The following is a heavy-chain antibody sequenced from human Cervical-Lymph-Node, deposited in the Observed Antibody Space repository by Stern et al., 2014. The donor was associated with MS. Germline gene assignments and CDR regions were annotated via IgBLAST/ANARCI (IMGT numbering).Heavy chain of an antibody. CDR1: GYTFTSYG. CDR2: ISAYNGNT. J-gene: IGHJ5*02. V-gene: IGHV1-18*04. CDR3: ARDAVGSYGYFGLENWFDP. D-gene: IGHD5-18*01. Sequence: QVQLVESGAEVKKPGASVKVSCKASGYTFTSYGISWGRQAPGQGLEWMGWISAYNGNTNYAQKLQGRVTMTTDTSTSTAYMELRSLRSDDTAVYYCARDAVGSYGYFGLENWFDPWGQGTLVTVSS.